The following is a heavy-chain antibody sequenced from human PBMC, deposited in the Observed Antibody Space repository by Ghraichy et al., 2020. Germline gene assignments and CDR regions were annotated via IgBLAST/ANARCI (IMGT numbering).Heavy chain of an antibody. V-gene: IGHV3-21*01. J-gene: IGHJ4*02. CDR2: ISSSSTYI. CDR3: ASGITGTTEVLSFDY. Sequence: GGSLRLSCAVSGFTFSSYAMYWIRQAPGKGLEWVSSISSSSTYIYYAESVKGRFTISRDNSKNTLYLQMNSLRAEDTAVYYCASGITGTTEVLSFDYWGQGTLVTVSS. CDR1: GFTFSSYA. D-gene: IGHD1-7*01.